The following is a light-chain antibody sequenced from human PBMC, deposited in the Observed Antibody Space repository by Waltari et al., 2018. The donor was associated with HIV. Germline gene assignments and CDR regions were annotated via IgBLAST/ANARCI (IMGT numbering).Light chain of an antibody. J-gene: IGKJ1*01. CDR2: GVS. Sequence: AIQMTQSPSSLSASVGDRVTITCRASQGIRNDLGWYQQKSGKAPKLLIYGVSSLQSGVPSRFSGSGSGTDFTLTISSLQPEDFATYYCLQDFTYPRTFGQGTKVEIK. CDR1: QGIRND. CDR3: LQDFTYPRT. V-gene: IGKV1-6*01.